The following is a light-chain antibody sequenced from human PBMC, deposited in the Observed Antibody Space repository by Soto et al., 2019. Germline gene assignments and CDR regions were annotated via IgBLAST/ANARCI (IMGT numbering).Light chain of an antibody. J-gene: IGKJ1*01. CDR2: GAS. CDR3: QQYKSYPWT. V-gene: IGKV1-5*03. CDR1: ESISTW. Sequence: DIQMTQSPSSLSASVGDRVTITWRASESISTWLAWYQQKPGKAPKLLIYGASSLESGVPPRFSGSGSGTEFTLTISSLLPDDLATYYCQQYKSYPWTFGQGTKVDIK.